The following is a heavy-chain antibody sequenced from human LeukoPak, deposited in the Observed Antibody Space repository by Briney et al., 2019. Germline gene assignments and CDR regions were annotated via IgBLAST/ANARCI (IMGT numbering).Heavy chain of an antibody. Sequence: GGSLRLSCAASGFTFSDYYMSWIRQAPGKGLEWVSYISSSGSTIYYADSVKGRFTISRDNSKNTLYLQMDSLRAEDTAVYYCAKSLYSGPKHWYFGPWGRGTLVTVSS. V-gene: IGHV3-11*01. CDR1: GFTFSDYY. CDR2: ISSSGSTI. J-gene: IGHJ2*01. CDR3: AKSLYSGPKHWYFGP. D-gene: IGHD2-15*01.